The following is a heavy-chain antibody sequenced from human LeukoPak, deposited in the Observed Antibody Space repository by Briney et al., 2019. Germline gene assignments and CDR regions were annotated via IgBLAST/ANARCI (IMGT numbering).Heavy chain of an antibody. D-gene: IGHD4-17*01. J-gene: IGHJ4*02. V-gene: IGHV4-59*08. CDR1: GGSISSYY. CDR3: ARLEYGAYFDY. Sequence: SETLSLTCTVSGGSISSYYWSWIRQPPGKGLEWIGYIYYSGSTNYNPSLKSRVTISVDTSKNQFSLKLSSVTAADTAVYYCARLEYGAYFDYWGQGTLVTVSS. CDR2: IYYSGST.